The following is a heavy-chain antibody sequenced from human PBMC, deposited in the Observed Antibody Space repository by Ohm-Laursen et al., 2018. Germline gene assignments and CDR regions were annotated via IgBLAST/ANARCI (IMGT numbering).Heavy chain of an antibody. J-gene: IGHJ4*02. D-gene: IGHD3-22*01. CDR2: IYISGST. CDR1: GASISSYY. Sequence: SETLSLTCSVSGASISSYYWSWIRQPAGKGLEWIGRIYISGSTNYNPSLKSRVTMSVDTSKNQFSLKLSSVTAADTAVYYCARLYYDRSGYRLDYWGQGTLVTVSS. V-gene: IGHV4-4*07. CDR3: ARLYYDRSGYRLDY.